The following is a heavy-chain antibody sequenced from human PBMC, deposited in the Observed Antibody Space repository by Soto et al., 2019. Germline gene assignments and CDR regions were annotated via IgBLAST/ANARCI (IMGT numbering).Heavy chain of an antibody. CDR1: GLTFSSYK. CDR3: ARSSVLGYDSSGYYRDC. CDR2: ISSSGSTI. D-gene: IGHD3-22*01. J-gene: IGHJ4*02. Sequence: PGGSLRRSCAASGLTFSSYKMNWVRQAPGKELEWVSYISSSGSTIYYADSVKGRFTISRDNAKNSLYLQMNSLRAEDTAVYYCARSSVLGYDSSGYYRDCWGQGTLVIVSS. V-gene: IGHV3-48*03.